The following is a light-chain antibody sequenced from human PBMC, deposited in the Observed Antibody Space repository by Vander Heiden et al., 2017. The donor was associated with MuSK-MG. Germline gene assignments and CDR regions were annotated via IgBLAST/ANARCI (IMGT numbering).Light chain of an antibody. CDR1: QSISVW. Sequence: DIQMTQSPSTLSASVGDRVTITCRASQSISVWLAWYQQKPGKAPKLLIYDASYLESGVPSRFSGLGSGTEFTLTISSLQPDDFATYYCQQYDSYPWTFGPGTKVDVK. CDR3: QQYDSYPWT. CDR2: DAS. J-gene: IGKJ1*01. V-gene: IGKV1-5*01.